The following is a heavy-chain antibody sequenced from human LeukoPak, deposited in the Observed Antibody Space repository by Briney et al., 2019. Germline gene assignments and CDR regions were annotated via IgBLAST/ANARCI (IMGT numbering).Heavy chain of an antibody. CDR1: GDSISSYY. CDR2: IYYTGST. V-gene: IGHV4-59*01. Sequence: PSETLSLTCTVSGDSISSYYWSWIRQPPEKGLECIGHIYYTGSTNYNPSLKSRVTISLAASKTQFSLKMNSVTAADTAIYYCARLQRITMSGPDYWYFDLWGRGTLVTVSS. J-gene: IGHJ2*01. D-gene: IGHD3-10*02. CDR3: ARLQRITMSGPDYWYFDL.